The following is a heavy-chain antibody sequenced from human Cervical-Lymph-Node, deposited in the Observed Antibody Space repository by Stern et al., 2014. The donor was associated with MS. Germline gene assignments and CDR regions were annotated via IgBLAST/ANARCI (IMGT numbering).Heavy chain of an antibody. CDR2: VYYSGNT. J-gene: IGHJ5*01. D-gene: IGHD6-13*01. Sequence: VQLEESGPGLVKPSETLSLTCTVSRDSISSPHYYWAWIRQPPGEGLEWIGRVYYSGNTYYNPSLKSRVTISVDSSRNQFFLKLTSVIALDTAVYYCARHVGVSSTWYRWFDSWGQGTLVTVSS. V-gene: IGHV4-39*01. CDR3: ARHVGVSSTWYRWFDS. CDR1: RDSISSPHYY.